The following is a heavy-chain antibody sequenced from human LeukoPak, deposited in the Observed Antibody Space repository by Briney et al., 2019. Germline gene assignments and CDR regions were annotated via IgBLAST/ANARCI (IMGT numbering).Heavy chain of an antibody. CDR1: GFTFSIYA. CDR2: ISGSGDST. D-gene: IGHD5-12*01. Sequence: GGSLRLSCAASGFTFSIYAMSWVRQAPGKGLGWVSVISGSGDSTDYADSVKGRFTISRDNSKNTMYLQMNSLRAEDTAVYYCAGYSGYDPLSYYYYMDVWGKGTTVTVSS. J-gene: IGHJ6*03. CDR3: AGYSGYDPLSYYYYMDV. V-gene: IGHV3-23*01.